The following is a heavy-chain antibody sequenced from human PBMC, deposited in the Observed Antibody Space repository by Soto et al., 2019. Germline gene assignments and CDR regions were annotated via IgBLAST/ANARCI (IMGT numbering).Heavy chain of an antibody. CDR2: IYHSGST. CDR3: ARDYMVRGVMRWFDP. Sequence: QVQLQESGPGLVKPSGTLSLTCAVSGGSISSSNWWSWVRQPPGKGLEWIGEIYHSGSTNYNPSLKSRVNISVDKSKNQFSLKRSSVTSADTAVYYRARDYMVRGVMRWFDPWGQGTLVTVSS. J-gene: IGHJ5*02. V-gene: IGHV4-4*02. CDR1: GGSISSSNW. D-gene: IGHD3-10*01.